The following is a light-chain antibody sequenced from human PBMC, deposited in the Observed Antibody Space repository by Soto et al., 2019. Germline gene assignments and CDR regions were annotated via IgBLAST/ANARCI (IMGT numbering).Light chain of an antibody. J-gene: IGLJ3*02. CDR3: GTWDDSLSAGV. CDR2: DNN. V-gene: IGLV1-51*01. CDR1: SSNIGNNY. Sequence: QSVLTQPPSVSAAPGQKVTISCSGSSSNIGNNYVSWYQQLPGTAPKLLIYDNNKRPSGIPDRFSGSRSGTSATLGITGLPTGDEADYYCGTWDDSLSAGVFGGGTKVTVL.